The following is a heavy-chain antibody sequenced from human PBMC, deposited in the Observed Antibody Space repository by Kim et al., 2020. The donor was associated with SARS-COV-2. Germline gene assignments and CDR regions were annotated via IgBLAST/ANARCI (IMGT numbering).Heavy chain of an antibody. CDR1: GFTFSSYG. Sequence: GGSLRLSCAASGFTFSSYGMHWVRQAPGKGLEWVAVISYDGSNKYYADSVKGRFTISRDNSKNTLYLQMNSLRAEDTAVYYCARDHSWYPSAGTYYYYGMDVWGQGTTVTVSS. CDR3: ARDHSWYPSAGTYYYYGMDV. D-gene: IGHD6-13*01. J-gene: IGHJ6*02. CDR2: ISYDGSNK. V-gene: IGHV3-33*05.